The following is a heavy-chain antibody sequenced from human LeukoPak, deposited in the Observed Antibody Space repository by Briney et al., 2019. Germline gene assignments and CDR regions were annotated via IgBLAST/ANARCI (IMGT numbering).Heavy chain of an antibody. Sequence: GGSLRLSCVASGFTFSNYWMHWVRQAPGKGLVWVSRINTDGSPINYADSVKGRFTISRDNVKNTLYLQMNSLRAEDTAVYFCARGSGGTYCGIDHWGQGTLVTVSS. J-gene: IGHJ4*02. CDR3: ARGSGGTYCGIDH. CDR2: INTDGSPI. D-gene: IGHD1-26*01. CDR1: GFTFSNYW. V-gene: IGHV3-74*01.